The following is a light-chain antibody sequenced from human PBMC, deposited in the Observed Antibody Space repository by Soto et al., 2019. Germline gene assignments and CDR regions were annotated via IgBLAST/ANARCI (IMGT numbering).Light chain of an antibody. CDR3: QQYGSSPPWT. V-gene: IGKV3-20*01. CDR1: QSVSSSY. CDR2: GAS. J-gene: IGKJ1*01. Sequence: EIVLTQSPGTLSLSPGERATLSCRASQSVSSSYLAWYQQKPGQAPRLLIYGASSRATGIPDRFSGSVSGTGFTLTISRLEPEDFAVYYCQQYGSSPPWTLGQWTKVEIK.